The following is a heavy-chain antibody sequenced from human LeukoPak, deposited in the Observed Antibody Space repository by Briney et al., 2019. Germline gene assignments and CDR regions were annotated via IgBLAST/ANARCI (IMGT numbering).Heavy chain of an antibody. CDR1: GYTFTNYG. V-gene: IGHV1-18*01. CDR3: ARADVLRFLEWSQNWFDP. J-gene: IGHJ5*02. Sequence: ASVKVSCKASGYTFTNYGISWVRQAPGQGLEWMGWISGYNGNTKYAQKLQGRVTMTTDTSTSTAYMELSSLRSEDTAVYYCARADVLRFLEWSQNWFDPWGQGTLVTVSS. CDR2: ISGYNGNT. D-gene: IGHD3-3*01.